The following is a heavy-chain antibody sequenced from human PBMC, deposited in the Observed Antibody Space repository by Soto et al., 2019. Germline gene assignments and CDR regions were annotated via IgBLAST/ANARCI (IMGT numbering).Heavy chain of an antibody. J-gene: IGHJ5*02. CDR1: VGTFSSYA. Sequence: GASVKVSCKASVGTFSSYAISWVRQAPGQGLEWMGGIIPIFGTANYAQKLQGRVTITADKSTSTAYMELSSLRSEDTAVYYCARVVYYYDSSGPNNWFDPWGQGTLVTVSS. CDR3: ARVVYYYDSSGPNNWFDP. V-gene: IGHV1-69*06. D-gene: IGHD3-22*01. CDR2: IIPIFGTA.